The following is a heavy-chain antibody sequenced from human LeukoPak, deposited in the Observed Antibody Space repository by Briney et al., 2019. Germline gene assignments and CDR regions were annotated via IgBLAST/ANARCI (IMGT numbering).Heavy chain of an antibody. D-gene: IGHD3-16*01. CDR2: IYYSGGT. V-gene: IGHV4-59*01. CDR1: GGSISSYY. CDR3: ARGLDYYYYYMDV. Sequence: PSETLSLTCTVSGGSISSYYWSWIRQPPGKGLEWIGYIYYSGGTNYNPSLKSRVTISVDTSKNQFSLKLSSVTAADTAVYYCARGLDYYYYYMDVWGKGTTVTVSS. J-gene: IGHJ6*03.